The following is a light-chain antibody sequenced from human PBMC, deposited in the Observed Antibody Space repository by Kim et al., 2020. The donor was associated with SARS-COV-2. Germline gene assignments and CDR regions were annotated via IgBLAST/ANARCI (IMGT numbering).Light chain of an antibody. J-gene: IGLJ2*01. Sequence: SYELTQPPSVSVSPGQTASITCSGDKLGDKYACWYQQKPGQSPVLVIYQDTKRPSGIPERFSGSNSGNTATLTISGTQAMDAADYYCQAWDINTVVFGGGTKLTVL. CDR2: QDT. CDR3: QAWDINTVV. V-gene: IGLV3-1*01. CDR1: KLGDKY.